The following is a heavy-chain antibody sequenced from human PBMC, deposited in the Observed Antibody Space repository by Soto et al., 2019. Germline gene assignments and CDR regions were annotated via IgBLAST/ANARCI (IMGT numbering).Heavy chain of an antibody. D-gene: IGHD6-19*01. Sequence: EVQLLESGGGLVQPGGSLRLSCAASGFTFSSNSMTWVRQAPGKGLEWISYITRSSTLITYADSVKGRFTVSRDNAKNSVYLQMNSLRGDDTAVYYCARVGTSGWPLDYWGQGTLVTVSS. CDR1: GFTFSSNS. J-gene: IGHJ4*02. CDR3: ARVGTSGWPLDY. CDR2: ITRSSTLI. V-gene: IGHV3-48*01.